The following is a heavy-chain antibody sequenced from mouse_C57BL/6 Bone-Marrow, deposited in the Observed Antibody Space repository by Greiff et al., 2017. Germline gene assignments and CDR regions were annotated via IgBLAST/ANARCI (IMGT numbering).Heavy chain of an antibody. J-gene: IGHJ3*01. CDR2: ISSGSSTI. CDR1: GFTFSDYG. Sequence: VQLKESGGGLVKPGGSLKLSCAASGFTFSDYGMHWVRQAPEKGLEWVAYISSGSSTIYYADTVKGRFTISRDNAKNTLFLQMTSLRSEDTAMDYCAINWDVWFAYWGQGTLVTVSA. CDR3: AINWDVWFAY. D-gene: IGHD4-1*01. V-gene: IGHV5-17*01.